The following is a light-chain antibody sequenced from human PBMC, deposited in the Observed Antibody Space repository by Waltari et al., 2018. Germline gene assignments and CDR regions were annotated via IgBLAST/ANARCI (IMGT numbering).Light chain of an antibody. CDR2: TTN. CDR3: ALYMGSGVHWV. Sequence: QTVVTQEPSFSVSPGGTVTLTCGLSSGSVSTPHYPSWYQQTPGQAPRTLIYTTNTRSSGVPDRFSGSILGNKAALTITGAQADDESDYYCALYMGSGVHWVFGGGTKLTVL. J-gene: IGLJ3*02. V-gene: IGLV8-61*01. CDR1: SGSVSTPHY.